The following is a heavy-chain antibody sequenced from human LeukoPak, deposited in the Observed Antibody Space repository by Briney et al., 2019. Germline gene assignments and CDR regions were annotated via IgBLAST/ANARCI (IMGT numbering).Heavy chain of an antibody. Sequence: SETLSLTCAGYGGSFSGYYWSWIRQPPGKGLEWIGEINHSGSTNYNPSLKSRVTISVDTSKNQFSLKLSSVTAADTAVYYCAGGVATIFGVVTYYMDVWGKGTTVTVSS. CDR2: INHSGST. V-gene: IGHV4-34*01. CDR3: AGGVATIFGVVTYYMDV. CDR1: GGSFSGYY. J-gene: IGHJ6*03. D-gene: IGHD3-3*01.